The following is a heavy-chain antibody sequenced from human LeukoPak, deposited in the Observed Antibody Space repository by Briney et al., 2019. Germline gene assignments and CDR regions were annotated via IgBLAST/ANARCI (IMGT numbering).Heavy chain of an antibody. D-gene: IGHD3-3*01. J-gene: IGHJ4*02. CDR2: ISGSGGST. V-gene: IGHV3-23*01. CDR3: AKDSSIHLNYDFWSGYSRFDY. Sequence: GGSLRLCCAASGFTFSSYAMSWVRQAPVKGLEWVSAISGSGGSTYYADSVKGLFTISRDNSKNTLYLQMNSLRAEDTAVYYCAKDSSIHLNYDFWSGYSRFDYWGQGTLVTVSS. CDR1: GFTFSSYA.